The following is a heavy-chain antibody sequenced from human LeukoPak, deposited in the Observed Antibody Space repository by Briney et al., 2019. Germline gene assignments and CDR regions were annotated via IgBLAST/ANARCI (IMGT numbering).Heavy chain of an antibody. V-gene: IGHV4-39*07. Sequence: SETLSLTCTVSGGSISSSSYYWGWIRQPPGTGLEWIGSIYYSGRTYYNPSLKSRVTISVDTSKNQFSLELSSVTAADTAVYYCARIEYSNSIGYWGQGTLVTVSS. CDR1: GGSISSSSYY. CDR3: ARIEYSNSIGY. CDR2: IYYSGRT. D-gene: IGHD6-6*01. J-gene: IGHJ4*02.